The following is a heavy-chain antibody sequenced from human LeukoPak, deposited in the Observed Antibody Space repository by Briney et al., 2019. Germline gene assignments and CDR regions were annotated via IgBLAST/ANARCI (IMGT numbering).Heavy chain of an antibody. Sequence: PSETLSLTCTVSGGSISSSSYYWGWIRQPPGKGLEWIGSIYYSGSTYYNPSLKSRVTISVDTSKNQFSLKLSSVTAADTAVYYCAREREGLYSSSPLDYWGQGTLVTVSS. CDR3: AREREGLYSSSPLDY. CDR1: GGSISSSSYY. J-gene: IGHJ4*02. CDR2: IYYSGST. V-gene: IGHV4-39*07. D-gene: IGHD6-13*01.